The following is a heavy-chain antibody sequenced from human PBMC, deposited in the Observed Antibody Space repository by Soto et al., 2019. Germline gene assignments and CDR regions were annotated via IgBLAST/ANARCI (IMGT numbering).Heavy chain of an antibody. D-gene: IGHD3-9*01. V-gene: IGHV1-46*01. Sequence: ASVKVSCKASGYTFTNYYLHWVRQAPGQGLEWMGIINPSVGSTTYAQRFQGRFTITRDTSTSTVYMELSSLRSEDTAVYYCVRDYDILTGYYTRTHDYWGQG. CDR1: GYTFTNYY. CDR2: INPSVGST. J-gene: IGHJ4*02. CDR3: VRDYDILTGYYTRTHDY.